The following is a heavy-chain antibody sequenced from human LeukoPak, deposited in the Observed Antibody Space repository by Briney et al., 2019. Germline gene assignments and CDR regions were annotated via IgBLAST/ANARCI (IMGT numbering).Heavy chain of an antibody. CDR1: GFTFSSYD. CDR2: IGTAGDT. CDR3: ARAVLRSGSYFFDY. V-gene: IGHV3-13*01. J-gene: IGHJ4*02. D-gene: IGHD1-26*01. Sequence: GGSLRLSCAVSGFTFSSYDMHWVRQATGKGLEWVSAIGTAGDTYYPGSVKGRFTISRENAKNSLYLQMNSLRAGDTAVYYCARAVLRSGSYFFDYWGQGTLVTVSS.